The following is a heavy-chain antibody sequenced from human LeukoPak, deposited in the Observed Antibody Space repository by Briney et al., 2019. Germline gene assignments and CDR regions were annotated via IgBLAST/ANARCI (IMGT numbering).Heavy chain of an antibody. Sequence: SETLSLTCAVSGYSISSGYYWGGIRQPPGKGLEWIGSIYHSGSTYYNPSLKSRVTISVDTSKNQFSLKLSSVTAADTAVYYCARQGTIFGVVYGVKDNEFDYWGQGTLVTVSS. CDR2: IYHSGST. J-gene: IGHJ4*02. CDR1: GYSISSGYY. D-gene: IGHD3-3*01. V-gene: IGHV4-38-2*01. CDR3: ARQGTIFGVVYGVKDNEFDY.